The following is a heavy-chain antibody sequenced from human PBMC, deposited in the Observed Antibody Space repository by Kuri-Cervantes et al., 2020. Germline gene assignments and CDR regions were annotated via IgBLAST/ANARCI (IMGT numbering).Heavy chain of an antibody. Sequence: GESLKISCAAPGFTFSSYSMNWVRQAPGKGLEWVSSISSSSSYIYYADSVKGRFTISRDNSKNTLYLQMNSLRAEDTAVYYCAKGEQWLVYWGQGTLVTVSS. V-gene: IGHV3-21*04. CDR1: GFTFSSYS. CDR3: AKGEQWLVY. CDR2: ISSSSSYI. D-gene: IGHD6-19*01. J-gene: IGHJ4*02.